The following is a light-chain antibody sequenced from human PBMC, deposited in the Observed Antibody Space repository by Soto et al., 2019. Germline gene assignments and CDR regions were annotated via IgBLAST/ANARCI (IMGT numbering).Light chain of an antibody. CDR1: QSVLYSSNNKNH. CDR3: QQYYSTPWT. CDR2: WAS. J-gene: IGKJ1*01. V-gene: IGKV4-1*01. Sequence: DIVMTQSPDSLAVSLGERATINCKSSQSVLYSSNNKNHLAWYQQKSGQPPKLLIYWASTRESRVPDRFRGSESGTDFTLTISSLQAEDVAVYYCQQYYSTPWTFGQGTKVEIK.